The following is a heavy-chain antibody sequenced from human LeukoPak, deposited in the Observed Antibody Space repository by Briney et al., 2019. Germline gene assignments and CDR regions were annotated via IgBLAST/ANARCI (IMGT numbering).Heavy chain of an antibody. CDR3: ARGKQWLVDAFDI. Sequence: GGSLRLSCAASGFTFSSYSMNWVRQAPGKGLEWVSSISSSSSYIYYADSVKGRFTISRDNAKNSLYLQMNSLRAEDTAVYYCARGKQWLVDAFDIWGQGTMVTVSS. V-gene: IGHV3-21*01. D-gene: IGHD6-19*01. CDR2: ISSSSSYI. J-gene: IGHJ3*02. CDR1: GFTFSSYS.